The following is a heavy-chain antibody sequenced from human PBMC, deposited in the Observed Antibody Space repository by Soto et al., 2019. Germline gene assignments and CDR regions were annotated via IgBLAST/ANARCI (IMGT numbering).Heavy chain of an antibody. J-gene: IGHJ6*03. CDR1: GYTFTSYA. D-gene: IGHD3-3*01. V-gene: IGHV1-3*01. Sequence: ASVKVSCKASGYTFTSYAMHWVRQAPGQRLEWMGWINAGNGNTKYSQKFQGRVTITRDTSASTAYMELSSLRSEDTAVYYCARDLTIFGVVWYYYMDVWGKGTTVTVSS. CDR2: INAGNGNT. CDR3: ARDLTIFGVVWYYYMDV.